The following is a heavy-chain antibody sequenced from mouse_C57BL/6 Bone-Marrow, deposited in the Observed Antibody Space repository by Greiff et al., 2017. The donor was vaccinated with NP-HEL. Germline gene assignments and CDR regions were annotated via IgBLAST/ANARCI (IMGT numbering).Heavy chain of an antibody. V-gene: IGHV1-82*01. Sequence: QVQLQQSGPELVKPGASVKISCKASGYAFSSSWMNWVKQRPGKGLEWIGRIYPGDGDTNYNGKFKGKATLTADKSSSTAYMQLSSLTSEDSAVYYCARSLSYYYGSSWYFDVWGTGTTVTVSS. CDR1: GYAFSSSW. CDR3: ARSLSYYYGSSWYFDV. CDR2: IYPGDGDT. D-gene: IGHD1-1*01. J-gene: IGHJ1*03.